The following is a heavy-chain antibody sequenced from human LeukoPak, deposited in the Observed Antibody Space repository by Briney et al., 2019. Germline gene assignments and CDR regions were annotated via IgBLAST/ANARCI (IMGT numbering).Heavy chain of an antibody. Sequence: SVKVSCKASGYTFTSYGISWVRQAPGQGLEWMGRIIPILGIANYAQKFQGRVTITADKSTSTAYMELSSLRSEDTAVYYCARDPLYYYDSSGYYFNYFDYWGQGTLVTVSS. CDR2: IIPILGIA. CDR1: GYTFTSYG. CDR3: ARDPLYYYDSSGYYFNYFDY. V-gene: IGHV1-69*04. J-gene: IGHJ4*02. D-gene: IGHD3-22*01.